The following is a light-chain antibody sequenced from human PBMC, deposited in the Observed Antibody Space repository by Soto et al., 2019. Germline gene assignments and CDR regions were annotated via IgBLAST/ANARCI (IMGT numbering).Light chain of an antibody. Sequence: QSALTQPASVSGSPGQSITISCTGTSSDIGGYKDVSWYQQHPGKAPQVLIFEVSYRSYGISNRFSGSKSGNVASLTISGLQAEDEADYYCCSYRSGTSPYYVFGTGTKV. CDR3: CSYRSGTSPYYV. J-gene: IGLJ1*01. CDR1: SSDIGGYKD. CDR2: EVS. V-gene: IGLV2-14*03.